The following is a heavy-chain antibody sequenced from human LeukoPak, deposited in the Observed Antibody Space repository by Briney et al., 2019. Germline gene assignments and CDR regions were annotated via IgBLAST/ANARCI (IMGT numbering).Heavy chain of an antibody. CDR3: AKRGVVIRVVLVGFHKEAYYFES. CDR1: GITLSNYG. CDR2: ISDSSGST. V-gene: IGHV3-23*01. D-gene: IGHD2-21*01. J-gene: IGHJ4*02. Sequence: GGSLRLSCAVSGITLSNYGMSWVRQAPGKGLEWVAYISDSSGSTKYADSVKGRFTISRDNPKNTLFLQMNSLRAEDTAVYFCAKRGVVIRVVLVGFHKEAYYFESWGQGALVTVSS.